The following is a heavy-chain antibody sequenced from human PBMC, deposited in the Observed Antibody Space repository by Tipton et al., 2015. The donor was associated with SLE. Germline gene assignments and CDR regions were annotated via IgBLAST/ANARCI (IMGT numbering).Heavy chain of an antibody. Sequence: SLRLSCAASGLKFSDYGMHWVRQAPGKGLEWATFIRSDGSQYYADSVKGRFSISRDNSKNTLYLQMDNLREEDTAIYYCTKGGFSFSYDSWGQGTLVTVSS. CDR2: IRSDGSQ. J-gene: IGHJ4*02. CDR1: GLKFSDYG. V-gene: IGHV3-30*02. CDR3: TKGGFSFSYDS. D-gene: IGHD2/OR15-2a*01.